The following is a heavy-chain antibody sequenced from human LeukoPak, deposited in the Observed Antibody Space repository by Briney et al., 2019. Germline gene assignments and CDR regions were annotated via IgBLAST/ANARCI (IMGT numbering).Heavy chain of an antibody. J-gene: IGHJ2*01. CDR1: GGTFSGYY. D-gene: IGHD6-13*01. CDR3: ARGGIAAAGNMEYWYFDL. Sequence: SETLSLTCAVYGGTFSGYYWSWIRQPPGKGREWIGEINHSGSTNYNPSLKSRVTISVDTSKNQFSLELSSVTAADTAVYYCARGGIAAAGNMEYWYFDLWGRGTLVTVSS. CDR2: INHSGST. V-gene: IGHV4-34*01.